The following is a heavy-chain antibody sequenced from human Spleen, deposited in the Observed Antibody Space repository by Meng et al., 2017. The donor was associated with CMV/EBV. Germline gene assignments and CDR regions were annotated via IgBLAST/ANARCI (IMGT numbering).Heavy chain of an antibody. J-gene: IGHJ4*02. CDR2: ISSSGSTI. V-gene: IGHV3-48*03. Sequence: GGSLRLSCAASVFTFSSYEMNWVRQAPGKGLEWVSYISSSGSTIYYADSVKGRFTISRDNAKDSLYLHMGSLRAEDTAVYYCARNRGMQLARENYFDSWGQGTLVTVSS. CDR1: VFTFSSYE. D-gene: IGHD6-6*01. CDR3: ARNRGMQLARENYFDS.